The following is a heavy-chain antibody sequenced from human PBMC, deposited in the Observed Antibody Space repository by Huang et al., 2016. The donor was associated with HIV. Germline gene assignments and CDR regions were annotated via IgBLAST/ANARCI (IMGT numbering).Heavy chain of an antibody. J-gene: IGHJ4*02. Sequence: QITLKESGPMLVKPTQTLTLTCTFSGFSLSTSEVGVGWIRQPPGKALEWLALIYSDDDKRYRPSLKSRRTITKYTSRNQGVLTMTNMDPVDTGTYYCAHSAFGTSGYYFRMHFDYWGQGALVTVSS. D-gene: IGHD3-22*01. CDR1: GFSLSTSEVG. CDR3: AHSAFGTSGYYFRMHFDY. CDR2: IYSDDDK. V-gene: IGHV2-5*02.